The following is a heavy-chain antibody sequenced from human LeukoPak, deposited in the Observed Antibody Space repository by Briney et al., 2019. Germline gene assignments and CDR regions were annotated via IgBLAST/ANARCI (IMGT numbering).Heavy chain of an antibody. CDR1: GGSISSSSYY. CDR2: IYNTGST. V-gene: IGHV4-39*07. CDR3: ARGPYNWFDP. Sequence: SETLSLTCTVSGGSISSSSYYWGWIRQPPGKGLEWIGSIYNTGSTYYNPSLKSRVTISVDTSKNQFSLKLRSVTAADTAVYYCARGPYNWFDPWGQGTLVTVSS. J-gene: IGHJ5*02.